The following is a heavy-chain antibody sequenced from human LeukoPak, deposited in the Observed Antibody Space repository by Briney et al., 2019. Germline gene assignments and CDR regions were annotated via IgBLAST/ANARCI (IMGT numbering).Heavy chain of an antibody. V-gene: IGHV3-30-3*01. J-gene: IGHJ4*02. CDR3: ARDEVFSSFDY. CDR1: GFTFSSYA. CDR2: ISYDGSNK. Sequence: PGGSLRLSCAASGFTFSSYAMHWVRQAPGKGLEWVAVISYDGSNKYYADSVKGRFTISRDNSKNTLYLQMSSLRAEDTAVYYCARDEVFSSFDYWGQGTLVTVSS. D-gene: IGHD3-10*02.